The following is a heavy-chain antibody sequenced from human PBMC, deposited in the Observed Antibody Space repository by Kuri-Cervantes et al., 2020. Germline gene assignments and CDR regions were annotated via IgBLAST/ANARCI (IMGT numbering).Heavy chain of an antibody. CDR2: ISSSSSYI. Sequence: GESLKISCAASGFTFSSYSMNWVRQAPGKGLEWVSSISSSSSYIYYADSVKGRFTISSDNIRNTLHLEMSSLRPEDTAMYYCAKDRRGSSSFDVWGQGTLVTVSS. D-gene: IGHD6-6*01. CDR1: GFTFSSYS. V-gene: IGHV3-21*06. CDR3: AKDRRGSSSFDV. J-gene: IGHJ4*02.